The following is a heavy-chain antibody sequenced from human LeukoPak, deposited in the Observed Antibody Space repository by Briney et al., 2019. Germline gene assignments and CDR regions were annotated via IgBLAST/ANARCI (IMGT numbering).Heavy chain of an antibody. Sequence: GGFLRLSCAASGFTFDDYAMHWVRQAPGKGLEWVSGISWNSGSIGYADSVKGRFTISRDNAKNSLYLQMNSLRAEDTALYYCAKDSSSWYDYMDVWGKGTTVTVSS. J-gene: IGHJ6*03. CDR2: ISWNSGSI. CDR3: AKDSSSWYDYMDV. V-gene: IGHV3-9*01. CDR1: GFTFDDYA. D-gene: IGHD6-13*01.